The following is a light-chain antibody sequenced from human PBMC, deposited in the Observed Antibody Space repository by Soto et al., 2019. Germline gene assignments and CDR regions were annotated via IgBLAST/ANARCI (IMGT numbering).Light chain of an antibody. V-gene: IGKV1-5*03. J-gene: IGKJ3*01. Sequence: DIQMTQSPSTLSATVEDRVTITCRASQTMNTWLAWYQQKPGKAPKLLIYRASNLVSGVPSRFSGSGSGTEFTLTISSLQPDDFSIYYCQRYETYSGTFGPGTKVDI. CDR1: QTMNTW. CDR2: RAS. CDR3: QRYETYSGT.